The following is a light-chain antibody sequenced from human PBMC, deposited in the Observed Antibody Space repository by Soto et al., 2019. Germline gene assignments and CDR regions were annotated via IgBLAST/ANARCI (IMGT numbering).Light chain of an antibody. J-gene: IGLJ3*02. CDR2: EVS. CDR1: SSDVGAYNF. CDR3: SSYAGSNTWV. Sequence: QSALTQPPSASGSPGQSVTISCTGTSSDVGAYNFVSWYQQHPGKAPKLMIYEVSKRPSRVPDRFSGSKSGNTASLTVSGLQAEDEADYYCSSYAGSNTWVFGGGTKVTVL. V-gene: IGLV2-8*01.